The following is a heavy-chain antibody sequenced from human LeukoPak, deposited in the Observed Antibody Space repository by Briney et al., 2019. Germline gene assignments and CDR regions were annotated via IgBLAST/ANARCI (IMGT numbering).Heavy chain of an antibody. V-gene: IGHV3-48*01. CDR1: RFTFSSYS. Sequence: PGGSLRLSCAASRFTFSSYSVDWVRQAPGKGLEWVSYISSSRSTIYYADSVKGRFTISRDNVKNSLYLQMNSLRAEDTAVYYCASQRFDTAMADYWGQGTLVTVSS. CDR2: ISSSRSTI. J-gene: IGHJ4*02. CDR3: ASQRFDTAMADY. D-gene: IGHD5-18*01.